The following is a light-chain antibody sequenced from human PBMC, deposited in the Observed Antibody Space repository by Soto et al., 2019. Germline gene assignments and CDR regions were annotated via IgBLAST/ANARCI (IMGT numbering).Light chain of an antibody. Sequence: ETVLTQSPGTLSLSPGERVTLSCRASQSVCSRCLAWYQQKPGQSPRLLIYGASSRATGIPDRFSGSGSGTDFTRTIRRLEPEDFAVYYCQHYGTTPWTFGQGTKVGIK. CDR3: QHYGTTPWT. CDR1: QSVCSRC. V-gene: IGKV3-20*01. J-gene: IGKJ1*01. CDR2: GAS.